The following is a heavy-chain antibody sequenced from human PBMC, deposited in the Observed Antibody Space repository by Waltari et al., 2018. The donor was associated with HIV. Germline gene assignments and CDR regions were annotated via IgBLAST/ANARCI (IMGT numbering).Heavy chain of an antibody. CDR2: IYDSGST. J-gene: IGHJ4*02. D-gene: IGHD3-10*01. CDR1: GCSISSHY. CDR3: ARDFPFSHYYGSGSYFGSDY. V-gene: IGHV4-59*11. Sequence: QVQLQESGPGLVKPSATLLLTCTVSGCSISSHYWSWIRQPPGKGLECIGYIYDSGSTNYHPALKSRVTIAVDTSKKQISLKLSSGTAADTAVYYCARDFPFSHYYGSGSYFGSDYWGQGTQVTVSS.